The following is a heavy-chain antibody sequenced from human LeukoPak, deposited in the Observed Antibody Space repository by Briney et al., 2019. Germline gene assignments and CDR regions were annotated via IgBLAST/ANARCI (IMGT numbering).Heavy chain of an antibody. J-gene: IGHJ3*02. Sequence: PGGSLRLSCVASGFTFDDYAMHWVRQAPGKGLEWVSAIHGTDGRTWYPDSVKGRCTISRDNSRNTLYLQLNSLRAEDTAVYYCARDRAFPNDVFDIWGQGTMVSVSS. V-gene: IGHV3-23*01. CDR1: GFTFDDYA. CDR3: ARDRAFPNDVFDI. CDR2: IHGTDGRT. D-gene: IGHD2/OR15-2a*01.